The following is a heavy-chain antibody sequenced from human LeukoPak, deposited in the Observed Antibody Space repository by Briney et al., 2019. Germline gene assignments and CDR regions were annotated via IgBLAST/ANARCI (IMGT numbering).Heavy chain of an antibody. D-gene: IGHD6-13*01. V-gene: IGHV4-30-4*01. CDR1: GGSISSGDYY. J-gene: IGHJ6*02. CDR3: ARTGWVSSWYKSLHYGMDV. CDR2: IYYSGST. Sequence: SQPLSLTCTVSGGSISSGDYYWSWIRPPPGKGLEWIGYIYYSGSTYYNPSLKSRVTISVDTSKNQFSLKLSSVTAADTAVYYCARTGWVSSWYKSLHYGMDVWGQGTTVTVSS.